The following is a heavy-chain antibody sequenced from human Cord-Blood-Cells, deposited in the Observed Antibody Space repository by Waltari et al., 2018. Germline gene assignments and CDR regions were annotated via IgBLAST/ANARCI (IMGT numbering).Heavy chain of an antibody. Sequence: QVQLVESGGGVVQPGRSLRLSCAASGFTFSSYGMHWVRQGPGKGRGWVAVIGYDGSNKYYADSGKGRFTISRDNSKNTLYLQMNSLRAEDTAVYYCARDPLSKGGNWGQGTLVTVSS. V-gene: IGHV3-33*01. CDR3: ARDPLSKGGN. D-gene: IGHD1-26*01. CDR2: IGYDGSNK. J-gene: IGHJ4*02. CDR1: GFTFSSYG.